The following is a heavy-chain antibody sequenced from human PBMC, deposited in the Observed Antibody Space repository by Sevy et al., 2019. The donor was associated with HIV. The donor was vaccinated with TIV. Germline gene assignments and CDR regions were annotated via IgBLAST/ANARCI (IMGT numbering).Heavy chain of an antibody. V-gene: IGHV3-33*01. CDR2: IWYDGSNK. J-gene: IGHJ4*02. Sequence: GGSLRLSCAASGFTFSSYGMHWVRQAPGKGLEWVAGIWYDGSNKYYADSVKGRFTISRDNSKNTLYLQMNSLSAEDTAVYYCASSHSKLEWSHFDYWGQGTLVTVSS. D-gene: IGHD3-3*01. CDR1: GFTFSSYG. CDR3: ASSHSKLEWSHFDY.